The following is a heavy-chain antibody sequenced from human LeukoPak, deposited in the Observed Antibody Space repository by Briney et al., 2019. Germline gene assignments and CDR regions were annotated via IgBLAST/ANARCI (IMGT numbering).Heavy chain of an antibody. D-gene: IGHD6-13*01. Sequence: SETLSLTCAVSGGSFSGYYWYWIRQPPGKGLEWIGEINHGESTNYNPSLKSRATLSVDTSKNQFSLKLTSVTAADTAVYYCASSSRYSSSWYFDPWGQGTLVTVSS. J-gene: IGHJ5*02. V-gene: IGHV4-34*01. CDR1: GGSFSGYY. CDR2: INHGEST. CDR3: ASSSRYSSSWYFDP.